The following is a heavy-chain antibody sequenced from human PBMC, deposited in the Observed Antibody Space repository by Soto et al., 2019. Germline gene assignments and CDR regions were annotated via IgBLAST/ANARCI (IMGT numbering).Heavy chain of an antibody. J-gene: IGHJ6*02. Sequence: QLQLQESGSGVVKPSQTLSLTCAVSGGYISSGGYSWSWIRQPPGKGLEWIGYIYHSGSTYYNPSLKSRVTISVDRSKNQFSLKLSSVTAADMAVYYCASFRIATYGMDVWGQGTTVTVSS. CDR1: GGYISSGGYS. CDR2: IYHSGST. CDR3: ASFRIATYGMDV. D-gene: IGHD1-26*01. V-gene: IGHV4-30-2*01.